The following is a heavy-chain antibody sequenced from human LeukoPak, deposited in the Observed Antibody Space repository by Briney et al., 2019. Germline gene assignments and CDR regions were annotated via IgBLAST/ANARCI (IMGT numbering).Heavy chain of an antibody. D-gene: IGHD2-21*01. V-gene: IGHV5-51*01. CDR2: FYPANSDT. CDR3: ARRYDNTGYSDY. CDR1: GSTFTNYW. Sequence: LGASLQISSKSSGSTFTNYWIACVRQLPGKGLEWVGIFYPANSDTRYSPSFQGQVTMSADKSINPAYLQWSSLKASDTAMYYCARRYDNTGYSDYWGQGTLVSV. J-gene: IGHJ4*02.